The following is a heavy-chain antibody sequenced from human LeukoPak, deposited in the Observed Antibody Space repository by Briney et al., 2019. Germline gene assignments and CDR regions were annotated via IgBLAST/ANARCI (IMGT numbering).Heavy chain of an antibody. CDR1: GYSFTDYY. CDR3: ARADRLDGSPYLIGP. CDR2: INPNSGGT. V-gene: IGHV1-2*02. J-gene: IGHJ5*02. D-gene: IGHD1-26*01. Sequence: ASVKVSCKTSGYSFTDYYMHWVRQAPGQGLEWMGWINPNSGGTSTAQKFQGRITMTRDTSITTVYMEVSWLASDDTAIYYCARADRLDGSPYLIGPWGQGTLVTVSS.